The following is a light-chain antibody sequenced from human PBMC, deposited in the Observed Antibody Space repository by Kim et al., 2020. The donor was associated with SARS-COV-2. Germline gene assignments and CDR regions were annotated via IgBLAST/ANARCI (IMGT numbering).Light chain of an antibody. CDR2: YDS. J-gene: IGLJ3*02. V-gene: IGLV3-21*04. CDR1: NIGSKS. CDR3: QVWDSSSDHRV. Sequence: APGKTARITCGGNNIGSKSVHWYQQQPGQAPVLVIYYDSDRPSGIPERFSGSNSGNTATLTISRIEAGDEADYYCQVWDSSSDHRVFGGGTQVTVL.